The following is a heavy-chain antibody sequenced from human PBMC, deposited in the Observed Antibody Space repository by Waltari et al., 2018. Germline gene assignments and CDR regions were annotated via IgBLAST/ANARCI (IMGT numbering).Heavy chain of an antibody. V-gene: IGHV4-34*01. Sequence: QVQLQQWGAGLLKPSETLSLTCAAYGGSFSGYYWSWIRHPRGKGLGWIGEINHSGSTNYNPSLKSRVTISVDTSKNQFSLKLSSVTAADTAVYYCARGSRGYSYGRNYYYYYGMDVWGQGTTVTVSS. CDR3: ARGSRGYSYGRNYYYYYGMDV. J-gene: IGHJ6*02. CDR2: INHSGST. CDR1: GGSFSGYY. D-gene: IGHD5-18*01.